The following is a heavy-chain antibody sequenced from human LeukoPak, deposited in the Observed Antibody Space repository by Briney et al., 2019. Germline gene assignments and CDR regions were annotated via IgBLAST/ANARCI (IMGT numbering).Heavy chain of an antibody. CDR1: GFTFSSYA. Sequence: PGGSLRLSCAASGFTFSSYAMSWVRQAPGKGLEWVSAISGSGGSTYYADSVKGRFTISRDNSKNTLYLQMNTLRAEDTALYYCAKGIFFYGSGSYHDNPFDYWGQGTLVTVSS. V-gene: IGHV3-23*01. J-gene: IGHJ4*02. CDR2: ISGSGGST. D-gene: IGHD3-10*01. CDR3: AKGIFFYGSGSYHDNPFDY.